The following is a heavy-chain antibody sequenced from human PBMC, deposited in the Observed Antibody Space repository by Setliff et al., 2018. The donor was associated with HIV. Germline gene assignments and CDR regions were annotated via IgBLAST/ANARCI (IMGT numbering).Heavy chain of an antibody. D-gene: IGHD6-19*01. V-gene: IGHV4-34*01. CDR3: ARGRSGWYSGYYYYYMDV. CDR1: GGSFSGYY. Sequence: SETLSLTCAFYGGSFSGYYWSWIRQPPGKGLEWIGEINHSGSTNYNPSLQSRVTISVDTSKNQFSLKLSSVTAADTAVYYCARGRSGWYSGYYYYYMDVWGKGTTVTVSS. CDR2: INHSGST. J-gene: IGHJ6*03.